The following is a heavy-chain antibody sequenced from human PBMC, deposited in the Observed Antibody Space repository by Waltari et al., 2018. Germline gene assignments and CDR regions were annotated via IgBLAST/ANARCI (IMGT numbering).Heavy chain of an antibody. Sequence: QVQLVQSGAEVKKPGSSVKVSCKASGGTFSSYAISWVRQAPGQGLEWMGGIIPIFCTANYAQKFQGRVTSTTDESTSTAYMELSSLRSEDTAVYYCARPRPDGDRYYYYGMDVWGQGTTVTVSS. J-gene: IGHJ6*02. CDR1: GGTFSSYA. CDR3: ARPRPDGDRYYYYGMDV. D-gene: IGHD4-17*01. V-gene: IGHV1-69*05. CDR2: IIPIFCTA.